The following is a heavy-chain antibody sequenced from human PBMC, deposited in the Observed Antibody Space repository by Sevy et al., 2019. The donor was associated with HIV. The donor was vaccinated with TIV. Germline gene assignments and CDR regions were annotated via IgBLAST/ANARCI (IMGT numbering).Heavy chain of an antibody. V-gene: IGHV3-7*01. J-gene: IGHJ3*01. CDR3: ARKVGDM. CDR2: IKQDGSQK. CDR1: GFTFSDYW. Sequence: GESLKISCAASGFTFSDYWMSWVRQAPGKGLEWVANIKQDGSQKYFVDSVKGRFTISRDKAKNSLYLQMDNLRAEDTAVYYCARKVGDMWGQGTMVTVSS. D-gene: IGHD1-26*01.